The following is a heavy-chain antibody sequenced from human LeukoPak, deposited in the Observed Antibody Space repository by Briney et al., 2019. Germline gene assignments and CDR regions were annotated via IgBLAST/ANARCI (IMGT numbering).Heavy chain of an antibody. J-gene: IGHJ4*02. Sequence: PGGSLRLSCAASGFTVSSNYMSWVRQAPGKGLEWVSVIYSGGSTYYADSVKGRLTISRDNSKNTLYLQMNSLRAEDTAVYYCARFRRDLPSYYFDYWGQGTLVTVSS. CDR2: IYSGGST. CDR3: ARFRRDLPSYYFDY. V-gene: IGHV3-66*01. CDR1: GFTVSSNY. D-gene: IGHD1-26*01.